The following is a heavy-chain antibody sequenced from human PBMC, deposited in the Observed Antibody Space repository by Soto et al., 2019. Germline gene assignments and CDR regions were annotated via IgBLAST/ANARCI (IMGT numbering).Heavy chain of an antibody. CDR1: GGSISTSI. CDR2: FYISGST. J-gene: IGHJ3*01. V-gene: IGHV4-4*07. D-gene: IGHD2-8*01. CDR3: ARGGRNGFDV. Sequence: QVQLQESGPGLVKPSETLSLTCTVSGGSISTSIWNWIRHPAGKGLEWIGRFYISGSTNYNPSLKSRVTMSVDTSKNKFSLQLSSVTAADTAVYYCARGGRNGFDVWGQGTMVTVSP.